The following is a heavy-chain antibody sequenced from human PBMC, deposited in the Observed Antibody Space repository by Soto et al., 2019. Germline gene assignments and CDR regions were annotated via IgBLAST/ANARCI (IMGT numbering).Heavy chain of an antibody. CDR2: IYHSGST. Sequence: TSETLSLTCAVSGGSISSSNWWSWVRQPPGKGLEWIGEIYHSGSTNYNPSLKSRVTISVDKSKNQFSLKLSSVTAADTAVYYCARASATVISSLYYYGMDVWGQGTTVTVSS. CDR3: ARASATVISSLYYYGMDV. J-gene: IGHJ6*02. CDR1: GGSISSSNW. D-gene: IGHD4-17*01. V-gene: IGHV4-4*02.